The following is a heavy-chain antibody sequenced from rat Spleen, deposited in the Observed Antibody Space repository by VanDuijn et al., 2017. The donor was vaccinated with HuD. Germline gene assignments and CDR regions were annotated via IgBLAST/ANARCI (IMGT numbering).Heavy chain of an antibody. CDR1: GFTFSDYN. CDR3: AISRFMYTTASFAY. J-gene: IGHJ3*01. Sequence: EVQLVESGGGLVQPGRSLKLSCAASGFTFSDYNMAWVHQAPKRGLEWVASISSGGGGTYYPDSVKGRFTISRDNAKSTLYLQMDSLRSEDTASYYCAISRFMYTTASFAYWGQGTLVTVSS. CDR2: ISSGGGGT. V-gene: IGHV5-20*01. D-gene: IGHD1-6*01.